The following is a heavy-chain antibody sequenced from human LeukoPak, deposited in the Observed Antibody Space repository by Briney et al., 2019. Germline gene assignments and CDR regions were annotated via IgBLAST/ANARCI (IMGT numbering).Heavy chain of an antibody. Sequence: ASVKVSCKASGGTFSSYAISWVRQAPGQGLEWMGGIIPIFGTANYAQKFQGRVTITADESTSTAYVELSSLRSEDTAVYYCAREGPTFMVRGVIMGFWGQGTLVTVSS. J-gene: IGHJ4*02. D-gene: IGHD3-10*01. CDR2: IIPIFGTA. V-gene: IGHV1-69*13. CDR1: GGTFSSYA. CDR3: AREGPTFMVRGVIMGF.